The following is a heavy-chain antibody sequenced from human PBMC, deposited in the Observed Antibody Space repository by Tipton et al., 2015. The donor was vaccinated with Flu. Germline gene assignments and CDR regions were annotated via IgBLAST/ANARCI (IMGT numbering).Heavy chain of an antibody. CDR3: ARQQTHGGSWYFFDY. CDR1: GGSISNYY. J-gene: IGHJ4*02. Sequence: LRLSCTVSGGSISNYYWSWIRQPPGKGLEWIGSIFYIWNAHYSPSHKSRVTISVDTSNHHFSLKLSSVTAADTAVYYCARQQTHGGSWYFFDYLGQGSLVTVTS. CDR2: IFYIWNA. D-gene: IGHD3-3*01. V-gene: IGHV4-59*08.